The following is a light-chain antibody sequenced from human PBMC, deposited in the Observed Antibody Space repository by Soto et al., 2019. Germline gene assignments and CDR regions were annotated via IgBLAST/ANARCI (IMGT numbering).Light chain of an antibody. CDR3: QQYGRSPPKT. CDR1: QSIRTF. CDR2: GAS. J-gene: IGKJ1*01. Sequence: EIVLTQSPVTLSLSPGERATLSCRANQSIRTFLAWYQQKPGQAPRLLVYGASSRATGIPDRFSGSGSGTDFTLTISRLEPEDFAVYYCQQYGRSPPKTFGQGTKVDI. V-gene: IGKV3-20*01.